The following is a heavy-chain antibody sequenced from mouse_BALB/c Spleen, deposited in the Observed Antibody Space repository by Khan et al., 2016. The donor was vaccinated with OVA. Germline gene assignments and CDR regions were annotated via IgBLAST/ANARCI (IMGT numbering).Heavy chain of an antibody. V-gene: IGHV3-2*02. D-gene: IGHD2-3*01. CDR1: GYSITSDYA. CDR2: ISSSGST. J-gene: IGHJ4*01. Sequence: EVQLVETGPGLVKPSQSLSLTCTVTGYSITSDYAWNWIRQFPGNKLEWMGYISSSGSTNYNPALKSRISITRDTSKNQFFLQLNSVTTEDTATYYCARDGSRYNYAMDYWGKGNSATVSS. CDR3: ARDGSRYNYAMDY.